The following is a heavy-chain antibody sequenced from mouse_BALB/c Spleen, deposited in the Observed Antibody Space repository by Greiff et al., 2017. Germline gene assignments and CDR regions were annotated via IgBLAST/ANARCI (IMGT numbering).Heavy chain of an antibody. CDR1: GYSFTSYY. V-gene: IGHV1S135*01. Sequence: VQLQQSGPELMKPGASVKISCKASGYSFTSYYMHWVKQSHGKSLEWIGYIDPFNGGTSYNQKFKGKATLTVDKSSSTAYMHLSSLTSEDSAVYYGERGKSNDVNYYAMDDWGQGTSVTVSS. J-gene: IGHJ4*01. CDR2: IDPFNGGT. D-gene: IGHD2-12*01. CDR3: ERGKSNDVNYYAMDD.